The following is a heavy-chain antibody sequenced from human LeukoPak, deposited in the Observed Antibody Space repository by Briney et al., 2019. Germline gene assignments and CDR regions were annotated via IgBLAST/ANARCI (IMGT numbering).Heavy chain of an antibody. CDR3: ARDKNWDLEY. CDR2: ISTYNGNT. D-gene: IGHD7-27*01. CDR1: GYTFTSYG. V-gene: IGHV1-18*01. Sequence: ASVKVSCKTSGYTFTSYGISWMRHAPGQGLEWMGWISTYNGNTNYAQNLQGRVTMTTDTSTSTAYMELRSLRSDDTAVYYCARDKNWDLEYWGQGTLVTVS. J-gene: IGHJ4*02.